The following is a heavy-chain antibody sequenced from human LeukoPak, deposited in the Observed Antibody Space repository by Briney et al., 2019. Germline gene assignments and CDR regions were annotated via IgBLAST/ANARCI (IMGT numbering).Heavy chain of an antibody. D-gene: IGHD2-8*02. Sequence: GGSLRLSCGASGFTFSSYWMHWVRQAPGQGLVWVARINSDGSTTNYADSVKGRFTISRDNAKNTLYLQMNSLRDEDTAVYYCAREFRVLPDTWGQGTMVTVSS. CDR2: INSDGSTT. CDR1: GFTFSSYW. V-gene: IGHV3-74*01. CDR3: AREFRVLPDT. J-gene: IGHJ3*02.